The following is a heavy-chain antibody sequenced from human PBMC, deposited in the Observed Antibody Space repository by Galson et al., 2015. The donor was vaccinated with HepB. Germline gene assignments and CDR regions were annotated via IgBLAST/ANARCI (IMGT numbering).Heavy chain of an antibody. Sequence: SLRLSCAASGFTFSSYTMHWVRQAPGKGLEWVAVISYDGSNKYYADSVKGRFTISRDNSKNTLFLQMNSLRAEDTAVYYCARGRFYRQELSPNGMDVWDQGTTVTVSS. J-gene: IGHJ6*02. V-gene: IGHV3-30*04. CDR2: ISYDGSNK. CDR3: ARGRFYRQELSPNGMDV. CDR1: GFTFSSYT. D-gene: IGHD6-13*01.